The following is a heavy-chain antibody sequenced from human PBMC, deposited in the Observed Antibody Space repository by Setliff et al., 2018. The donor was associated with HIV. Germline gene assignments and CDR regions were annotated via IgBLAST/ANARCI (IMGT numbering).Heavy chain of an antibody. CDR1: GFTFSSYG. CDR2: IRYDGSNK. Sequence: PGGSLRLSCAASGFTFSSYGMHWVRQAPGKGLEWVAFIRYDGSNKYYADSVKGRFTISRDNSKNTLYLQMNSLRAEDTAVYYCAKGRHSSSGYWSDAFDIWGQGTMVTVSS. J-gene: IGHJ3*02. V-gene: IGHV3-30*02. D-gene: IGHD6-6*01. CDR3: AKGRHSSSGYWSDAFDI.